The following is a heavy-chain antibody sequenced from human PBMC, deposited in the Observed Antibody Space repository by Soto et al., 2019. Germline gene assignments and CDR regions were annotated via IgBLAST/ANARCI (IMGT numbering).Heavy chain of an antibody. CDR1: GASISSGDYF. V-gene: IGHV4-30-4*01. D-gene: IGHD5-12*01. CDR2: IYDSGSS. Sequence: SETLSLTCTVSGASISSGDYFWSWIRQSPGKGLQWIGYIYDSGSSYYNPSPKSRVTMSVDTSKNQFSLKLSSVTAADTTVYYCAREKGYISGPKNFDYWGQGTLVTVSS. CDR3: AREKGYISGPKNFDY. J-gene: IGHJ4*02.